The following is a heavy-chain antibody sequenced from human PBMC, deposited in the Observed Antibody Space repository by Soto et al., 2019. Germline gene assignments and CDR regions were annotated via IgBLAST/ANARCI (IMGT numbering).Heavy chain of an antibody. V-gene: IGHV1-46*03. CDR1: GYTFTSYY. D-gene: IGHD4-4*01. Sequence: QVQLVQSGAEVKKPGASVKVSCKASGYTFTSYYMHWVRQAPGQGLEWMGIINPSGGSTSYAQKFQGRVTMTRDTSTSTVYMELSSLRSEDTVVYYCARDFNYAPSKYYYYYYYMDVWGKGTTVTVSS. J-gene: IGHJ6*03. CDR3: ARDFNYAPSKYYYYYYYMDV. CDR2: INPSGGST.